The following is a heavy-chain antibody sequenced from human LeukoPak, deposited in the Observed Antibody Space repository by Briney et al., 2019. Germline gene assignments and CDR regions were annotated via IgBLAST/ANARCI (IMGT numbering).Heavy chain of an antibody. J-gene: IGHJ3*02. Sequence: GGSLRLSCAASGFTFSSYSMNWVRQAPGKGLEWVSSISSSSSYIYYADSVKGRFTISRDNAKNSLYLQMNSLRAEDTAVYSCAKGPARDAFDIWGQGTMVTVSS. CDR1: GFTFSSYS. CDR2: ISSSSSYI. V-gene: IGHV3-21*04. CDR3: AKGPARDAFDI.